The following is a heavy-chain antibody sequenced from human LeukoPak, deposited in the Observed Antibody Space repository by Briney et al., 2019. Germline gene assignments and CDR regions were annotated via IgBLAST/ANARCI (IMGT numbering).Heavy chain of an antibody. J-gene: IGHJ3*02. Sequence: PGGSLRLSCAASGFTFSDYYMSWIRQAPGKGLEWVSYISSSGSTIYYVNSVKGRFTISRDNAKNSLYLQMNSLRAEDTAVYYCARESLISSGWSRLDAFDIWGQGTMVTVSS. CDR2: ISSSGSTI. CDR1: GFTFSDYY. CDR3: ARESLISSGWSRLDAFDI. D-gene: IGHD6-19*01. V-gene: IGHV3-11*01.